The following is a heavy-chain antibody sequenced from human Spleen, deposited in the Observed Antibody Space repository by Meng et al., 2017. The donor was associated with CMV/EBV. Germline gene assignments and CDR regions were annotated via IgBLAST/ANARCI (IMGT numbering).Heavy chain of an antibody. Sequence: ASGYTFTDYYIHWVRQAPGQGLEWMGYINPNTGDTDSSQSFHGRVTMTSDTSISTAYMDLNSLISDDTALYYCAREGDDGNSFPDYWGQGTLVTVSS. CDR1: GYTFTDYY. J-gene: IGHJ4*02. D-gene: IGHD4-23*01. CDR3: AREGDDGNSFPDY. V-gene: IGHV1-2*02. CDR2: INPNTGDT.